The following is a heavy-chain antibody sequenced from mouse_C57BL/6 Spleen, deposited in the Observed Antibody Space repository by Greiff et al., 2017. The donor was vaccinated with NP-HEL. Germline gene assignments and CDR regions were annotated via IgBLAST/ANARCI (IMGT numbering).Heavy chain of an antibody. V-gene: IGHV1-15*01. Sequence: QVQLKQSGAELVRPGTSVTLSCKASGYTFTDYEMHWVKQTPVHGLEWIGAIDPETGGTAYNQKFKGKAILTADKSSSTAYMELRSLTSEDSAVYYCTRWIDYYGSGGFAYWGQGTLVTVSA. CDR3: TRWIDYYGSGGFAY. CDR2: IDPETGGT. J-gene: IGHJ3*01. D-gene: IGHD1-1*01. CDR1: GYTFTDYE.